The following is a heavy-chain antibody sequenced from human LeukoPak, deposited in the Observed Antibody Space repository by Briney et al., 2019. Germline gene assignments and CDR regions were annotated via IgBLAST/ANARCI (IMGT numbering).Heavy chain of an antibody. Sequence: GGSLRLSCAASGFTFSSYGMSWVRQAPGKGLEWVSAISGSGGNTYYADSVKGRFTISRDNSKNTLYLQMNSLRAEDTAVYYCAKDLRGTYGFDIWGQGTMVTVSS. CDR2: ISGSGGNT. J-gene: IGHJ3*02. D-gene: IGHD1-26*01. CDR1: GFTFSSYG. V-gene: IGHV3-23*01. CDR3: AKDLRGTYGFDI.